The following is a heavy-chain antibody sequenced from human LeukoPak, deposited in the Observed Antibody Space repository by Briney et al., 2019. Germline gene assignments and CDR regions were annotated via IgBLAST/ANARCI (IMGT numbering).Heavy chain of an antibody. CDR1: GYTFTSYY. CDR3: ARAYADYVPFDY. CDR2: INPSGGST. V-gene: IGHV1-46*01. J-gene: IGHJ4*02. D-gene: IGHD4-17*01. Sequence: ASVKDSCTASGYTFTSYYMHWVRQAPGQGLEWMGIINPSGGSTTYAQKLQGRVTMTRDTSTRTVYMELSSLRSEDTAVYYCARAYADYVPFDYWGQGTLVTVSS.